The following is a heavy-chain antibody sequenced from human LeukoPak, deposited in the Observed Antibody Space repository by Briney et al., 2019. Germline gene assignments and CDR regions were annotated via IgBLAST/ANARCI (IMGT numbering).Heavy chain of an antibody. V-gene: IGHV3-48*04. Sequence: AGGSLRLSCAASGFTFSSYSMNWVRQAPGKGLEWVSYISSSGSTIYYADSVKGRFTISRDNANNSLYLQMNSLRAEDTAVYYCARDGGATMVRGVATYDSWGQGTLVTVSS. CDR3: ARDGGATMVRGVATYDS. CDR1: GFTFSSYS. CDR2: ISSSGSTI. J-gene: IGHJ4*02. D-gene: IGHD3-10*01.